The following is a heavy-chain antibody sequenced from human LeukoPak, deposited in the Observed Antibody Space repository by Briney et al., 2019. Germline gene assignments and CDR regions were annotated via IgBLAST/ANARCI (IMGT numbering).Heavy chain of an antibody. V-gene: IGHV3-21*01. CDR3: ARVAEAAAFDY. Sequence: GGSLRLSCAASGFPLSRYSMNWLRQAPGKGLEWVSSISSNSRYTYHADSVKGRFTIPRDHAKSPLYLQMNSLRADDTAVYYCARVAEAAAFDYWGQGTLVTVSS. CDR1: GFPLSRYS. D-gene: IGHD6-13*01. J-gene: IGHJ4*02. CDR2: ISSNSRYT.